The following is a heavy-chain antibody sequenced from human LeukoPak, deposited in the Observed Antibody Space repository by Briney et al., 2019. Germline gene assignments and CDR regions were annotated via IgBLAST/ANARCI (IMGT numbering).Heavy chain of an antibody. V-gene: IGHV3-21*01. J-gene: IGHJ5*02. Sequence: PGGSLRLSCAASGFTFSSYSMNWVRQAPGKGLEWVSSISSSSSYIYYADSVKGRFTISRDNAKNSLYLQMNSLRAEDTAVYYCARGGYGSGSSANWFDPWGQGTLVTVSS. CDR2: ISSSSSYI. CDR3: ARGGYGSGSSANWFDP. CDR1: GFTFSSYS. D-gene: IGHD3-10*01.